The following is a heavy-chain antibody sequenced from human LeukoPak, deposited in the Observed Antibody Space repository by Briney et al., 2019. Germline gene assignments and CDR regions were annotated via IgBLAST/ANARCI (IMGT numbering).Heavy chain of an antibody. Sequence: GTLRLSCAASGFSVTGSCISWVCHAPSQWLDLVANINQDGSAKNYLDTVKGRFTISIDRGKNSLYLQMNSLRDEDTAVYYCARELSWSGRDYWGQGTLVTVSS. V-gene: IGHV3-7*01. D-gene: IGHD3-3*01. J-gene: IGHJ4*02. CDR2: INQDGSAK. CDR3: ARELSWSGRDY. CDR1: GFSVTGSC.